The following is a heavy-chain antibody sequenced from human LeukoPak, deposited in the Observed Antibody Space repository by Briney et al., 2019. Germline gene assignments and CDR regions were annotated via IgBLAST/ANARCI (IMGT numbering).Heavy chain of an antibody. CDR1: GGTFSSYA. J-gene: IGHJ5*02. V-gene: IGHV1-69*05. D-gene: IGHD3-22*01. Sequence: ASVKVSCKASGGTFSSYAISWVRQAPGQGLEWMGRIIPIFVTANYAQKFQGRVTITTDESTSTAYMELSSLRSEDTAVYYCARDLEWSNYYDSSGKWFDPWGQGTLVTVSS. CDR3: ARDLEWSNYYDSSGKWFDP. CDR2: IIPIFVTA.